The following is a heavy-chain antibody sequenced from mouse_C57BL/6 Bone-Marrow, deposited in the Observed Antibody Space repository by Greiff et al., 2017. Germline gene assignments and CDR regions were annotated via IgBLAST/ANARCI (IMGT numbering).Heavy chain of an antibody. D-gene: IGHD1-1*01. CDR2: ISDGGSYT. CDR3: ARDIYYYGSLQAWFAY. V-gene: IGHV5-4*01. J-gene: IGHJ3*01. Sequence: EVQRVESGGGLVKPGGSLKLSCAASGFTFSSYAMSWVRQTPEKRLEWVATISDGGSYTYYPDNVKGRFPISRDNAKNNLYLQMSHLKSEDTAMYYCARDIYYYGSLQAWFAYWGQGTLVTVSA. CDR1: GFTFSSYA.